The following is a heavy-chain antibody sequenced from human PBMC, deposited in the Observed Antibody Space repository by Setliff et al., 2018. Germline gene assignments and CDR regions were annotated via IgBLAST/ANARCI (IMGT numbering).Heavy chain of an antibody. Sequence: GASVKVSCKASGYTFSSYAMNWVRQAPGQGLEWMGGIIPIFGTANYAQKFQGRVTITADESTSTAYMELSSLRSEDTAVYYCARDSRGLVPAAIEGSYYYYGMDVWGQGTTVTVSS. CDR1: GYTFSSYA. J-gene: IGHJ6*02. V-gene: IGHV1-69*13. CDR3: ARDSRGLVPAAIEGSYYYYGMDV. D-gene: IGHD2-2*02. CDR2: IIPIFGTA.